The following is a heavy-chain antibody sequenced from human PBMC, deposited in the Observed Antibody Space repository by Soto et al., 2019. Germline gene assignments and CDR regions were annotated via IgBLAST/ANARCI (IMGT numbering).Heavy chain of an antibody. V-gene: IGHV4-59*01. Sequence: SETLSLTCTVSGGSISSYYWSWIRQPPGKGLEWIGYIYYSGSTNYNPSLKSRVTISVDTSKNQFSLKLSSVTAADTAVYYCASAIYSSSWYSGVYWGQGTLVTVSS. D-gene: IGHD6-13*01. CDR3: ASAIYSSSWYSGVY. J-gene: IGHJ4*02. CDR1: GGSISSYY. CDR2: IYYSGST.